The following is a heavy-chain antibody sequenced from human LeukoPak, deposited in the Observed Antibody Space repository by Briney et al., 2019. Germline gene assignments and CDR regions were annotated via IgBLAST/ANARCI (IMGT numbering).Heavy chain of an antibody. CDR1: GFTFSSYA. CDR3: AKYSSSWYGTGFDY. Sequence: PGGALRLSCAASGFTFSSYAMSWVRQAPGKGREWVSVISGSGNTYYADSVKGRFTISRDNPKNTLSLQMNSLRAEDTAVYYCAKYSSSWYGTGFDYWGQGTLVTVSS. V-gene: IGHV3-23*01. CDR2: ISGSGNT. D-gene: IGHD6-13*01. J-gene: IGHJ4*02.